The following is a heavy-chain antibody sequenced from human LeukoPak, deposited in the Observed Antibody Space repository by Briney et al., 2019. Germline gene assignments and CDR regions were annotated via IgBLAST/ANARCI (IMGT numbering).Heavy chain of an antibody. CDR3: AREGGYGGNSGWFDP. CDR2: IYYSGSTNYNP. D-gene: IGHD4-23*01. V-gene: IGHV4-59*01. Sequence: PSETLSLTCTASGGSISSNYWSWIRQPPGKGLEGIGHIYYSGSTNYNPNYNPSLKSRVTISEDTSKNQFSLKLSSVTVADTAVYYCAREGGYGGNSGWFDPWGQGTLVTVSS. CDR1: GGSISSNY. J-gene: IGHJ5*02.